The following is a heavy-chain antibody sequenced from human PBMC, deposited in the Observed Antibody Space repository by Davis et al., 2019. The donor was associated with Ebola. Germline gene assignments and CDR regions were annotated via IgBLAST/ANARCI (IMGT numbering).Heavy chain of an antibody. D-gene: IGHD6-13*01. CDR1: GYTFTGYY. J-gene: IGHJ5*02. Sequence: ASVKVSCKASGYTFTGYYMQWVRQAPGQGLEWMGWINPNSGGTNYAQKFQGRVTMTRDTSISTAYMELSSLRSDDTAVYYCARDSSSIAAANWFDPWGQGTLVTVSS. V-gene: IGHV1-2*02. CDR2: INPNSGGT. CDR3: ARDSSSIAAANWFDP.